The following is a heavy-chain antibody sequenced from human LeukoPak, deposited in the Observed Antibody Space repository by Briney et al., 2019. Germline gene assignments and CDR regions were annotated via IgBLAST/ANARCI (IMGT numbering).Heavy chain of an antibody. J-gene: IGHJ4*02. CDR1: GFTFSSYA. Sequence: PGGSLRLSCAASGFTFSSYAMSWVRQAPGKGLEWVSTISGSGGSTYYADSVKGRFTISRDSSKNTLYLQMDSLRAEDTAVYYCAKMSWERRYFDYWGQGTLVTVSS. CDR2: ISGSGGST. D-gene: IGHD1-26*01. CDR3: AKMSWERRYFDY. V-gene: IGHV3-23*01.